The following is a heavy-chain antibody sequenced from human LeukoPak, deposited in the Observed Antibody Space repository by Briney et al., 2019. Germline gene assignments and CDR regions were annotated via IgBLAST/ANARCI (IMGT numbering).Heavy chain of an antibody. J-gene: IGHJ4*02. CDR1: GYTFSPNY. CDR2: INPNGGGT. V-gene: IGHV1-2*02. CDR3: AKDGPAAFDY. Sequence: ASVNVSCKASGYTFSPNYIHWVRQAPGQGLEWMGWINPNGGGTKYAQKFQDRVTVTGDTSISTVYMELSGLRSDDTAAYYCAKDGPAAFDYWGQGTLVTVSS. D-gene: IGHD6-13*01.